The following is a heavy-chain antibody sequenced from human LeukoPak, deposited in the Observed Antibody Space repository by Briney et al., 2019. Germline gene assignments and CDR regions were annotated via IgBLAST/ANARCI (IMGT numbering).Heavy chain of an antibody. J-gene: IGHJ4*02. Sequence: SETLSLTCTVSGYSISSGYYWGWIRQPPGKGLEWIGSIYHSGSTYYNPSLKSRVTISVDTSKNQFSLKLSSVTAADTAVYYCARLGDFWSGYYISYWGQGTLVTVSS. CDR1: GYSISSGYY. CDR2: IYHSGST. D-gene: IGHD3-3*01. V-gene: IGHV4-38-2*02. CDR3: ARLGDFWSGYYISY.